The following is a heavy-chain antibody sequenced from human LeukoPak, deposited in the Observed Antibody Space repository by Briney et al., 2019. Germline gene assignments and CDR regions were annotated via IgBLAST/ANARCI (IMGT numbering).Heavy chain of an antibody. CDR3: ARDAQRRNTVTTVNWFDP. CDR2: IYYSGST. J-gene: IGHJ5*02. V-gene: IGHV4-39*07. Sequence: SETLSLTCTVSGGSISSSSYYWGWIRQPPGKGLEWIGSIYYSGSTYYNPSLKSRVTISVDTSKNQFSLKLSSVTAADTAVYYCARDAQRRNTVTTVNWFDPWGQGTLVTVSS. D-gene: IGHD4-17*01. CDR1: GGSISSSSYY.